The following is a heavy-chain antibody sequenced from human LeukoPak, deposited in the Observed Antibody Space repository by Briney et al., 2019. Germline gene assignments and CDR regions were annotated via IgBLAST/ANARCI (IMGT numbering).Heavy chain of an antibody. Sequence: GGSLRLSCAASGFIFNNAWMSWVRQAPGKGLEWVGRIKSKTYGGTTDYAAPVKGRFTISRDDSKNTLFLQMNSLKIEDTAVYYCTSRTPYYYDSSAFMTEDYWGQGTLVTVSS. D-gene: IGHD3-22*01. CDR1: GFIFNNAW. CDR3: TSRTPYYYDSSAFMTEDY. CDR2: IKSKTYGGTT. V-gene: IGHV3-15*01. J-gene: IGHJ4*02.